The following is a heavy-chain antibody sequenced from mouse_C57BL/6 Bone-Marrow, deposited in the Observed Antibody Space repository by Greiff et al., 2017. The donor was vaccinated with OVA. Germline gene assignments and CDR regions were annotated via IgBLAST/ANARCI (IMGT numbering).Heavy chain of an antibody. J-gene: IGHJ4*01. Sequence: QVTLKVSGPGILQPSQTLSLTCSFSGFSLSTFGMGVGWIRQPSGKGLEWLVHIWWDDDKYYNTDPKSLLTISKDTSKHQVFLMFADVDTSDTATYYCARLRDDGYYYYAMDYWGQGTSVTVSS. CDR1: GFSLSTFGMG. V-gene: IGHV8-8*01. CDR2: IWWDDDK. CDR3: ARLRDDGYYYYAMDY. D-gene: IGHD2-3*01.